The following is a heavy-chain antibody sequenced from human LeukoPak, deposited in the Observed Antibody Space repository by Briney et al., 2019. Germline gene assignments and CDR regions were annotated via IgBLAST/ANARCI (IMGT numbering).Heavy chain of an antibody. CDR2: IIPIFGTA. CDR1: GGTFSSYA. J-gene: IGHJ4*02. CDR3: AREGYSSSSVVY. V-gene: IGHV1-69*05. Sequence: SVKVSCKASGGTFSSYAISWVRQAPGQGLEWMGGIIPIFGTANYAQKFQGRVTIITDESTSTAYMELSSLRSEDTAVYYCAREGYSSSSVVYWGQGTLVTVSS. D-gene: IGHD6-6*01.